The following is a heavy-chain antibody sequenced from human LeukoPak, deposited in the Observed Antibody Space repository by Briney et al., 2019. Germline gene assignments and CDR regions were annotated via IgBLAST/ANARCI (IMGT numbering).Heavy chain of an antibody. Sequence: PGGSLRLSCAASGFTFSSYAMSWVRQAPGKGLEWVSAISGSGGSTYYADSVKGRFTISRDNSKNTLYLQMNSLRAEDTAVYYCARDSYSSSWPYYYYYYYYMDVWGKGTTVTVSS. J-gene: IGHJ6*03. D-gene: IGHD6-13*01. CDR1: GFTFSSYA. CDR3: ARDSYSSSWPYYYYYYYYMDV. CDR2: ISGSGGST. V-gene: IGHV3-23*01.